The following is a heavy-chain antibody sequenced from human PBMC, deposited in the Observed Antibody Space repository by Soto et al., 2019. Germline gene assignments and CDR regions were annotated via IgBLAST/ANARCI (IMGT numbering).Heavy chain of an antibody. V-gene: IGHV3-30*18. J-gene: IGHJ4*02. CDR3: AKVVVARTNWYYFDC. Sequence: EGSLRLSCAASGFTFRSYGMYWVRQAPGKGLEWVAVISYDGSNKYYADSVKGRFTISRDSSKNTLYLQMNSLRAEDTAVYYCAKVVVARTNWYYFDCWGQGTLVTVSS. CDR1: GFTFRSYG. CDR2: ISYDGSNK. D-gene: IGHD2-2*01.